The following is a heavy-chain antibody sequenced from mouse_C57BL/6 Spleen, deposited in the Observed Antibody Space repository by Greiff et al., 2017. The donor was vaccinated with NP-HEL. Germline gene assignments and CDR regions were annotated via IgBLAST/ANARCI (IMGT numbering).Heavy chain of an antibody. Sequence: QVQFQQSGPELVKPGASVKISCKASGYAFSSSWMNWVKQRPGKGLEWIGRIYPGDGDTNYNGKFKGKATLTADKSSSTAYMQLSSLTSEDSAVYFCAREDDSFDYWGQGTTLTVSS. CDR2: IYPGDGDT. CDR3: AREDDSFDY. V-gene: IGHV1-82*01. D-gene: IGHD2-4*01. CDR1: GYAFSSSW. J-gene: IGHJ2*01.